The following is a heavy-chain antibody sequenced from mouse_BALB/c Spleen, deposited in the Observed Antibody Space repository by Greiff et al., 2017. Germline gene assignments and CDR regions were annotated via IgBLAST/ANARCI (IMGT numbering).Heavy chain of an antibody. CDR3: ARARIGKFITTANVYFDY. V-gene: IGHV3-6*02. J-gene: IGHJ2*01. Sequence: EVKLQESGPGLVKPSQSLSLTCSVTGYSITSGYYWNWIRQFPGNKLEWMGYISYDGSNNYNPSLKNRISITRDTSKNQFFLKLNSVTTEDTATYYCARARIGKFITTANVYFDYWGQGTTLTVSS. CDR1: GYSITSGYY. CDR2: ISYDGSN. D-gene: IGHD1-2*01.